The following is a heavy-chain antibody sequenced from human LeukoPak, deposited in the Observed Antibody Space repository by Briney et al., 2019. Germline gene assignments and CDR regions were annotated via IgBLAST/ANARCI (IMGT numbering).Heavy chain of an antibody. CDR3: TKVARLGWELLSYYFDY. CDR2: ISSDGTKK. J-gene: IGHJ4*02. V-gene: IGHV3-30*03. Sequence: GRSLRLSCAASGFTFSNYGMHWVRQAPGKGLEWVAVISSDGTKKYYADSVKGRFTISRDNSKNMLYLQMNSLRAEGTAVYYCTKVARLGWELLSYYFDYWGQGTLVTVSS. D-gene: IGHD1-26*01. CDR1: GFTFSNYG.